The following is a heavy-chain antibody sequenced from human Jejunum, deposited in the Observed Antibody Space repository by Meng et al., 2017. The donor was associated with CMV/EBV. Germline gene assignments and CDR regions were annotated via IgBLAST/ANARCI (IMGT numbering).Heavy chain of an antibody. CDR1: GGSMNSYY. CDR3: ARDVQTSLFRSTLGMGWFDP. V-gene: IGHV4-4*07. D-gene: IGHD3-3*01. J-gene: IGHJ5*02. CDR2: IYSSGIT. Sequence: QVKLPAPGPGRVKPPETLSLTCTVSGGSMNSYYWTWIRQPAGKGLEWIGHIYSSGITNYNPSLKSRVIMSLDTSKNQFSLKLSSVTAADTALYYCARDVQTSLFRSTLGMGWFDPWGQGTLVTASS.